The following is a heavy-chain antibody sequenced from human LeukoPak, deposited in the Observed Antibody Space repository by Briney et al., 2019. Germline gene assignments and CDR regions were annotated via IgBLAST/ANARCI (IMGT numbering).Heavy chain of an antibody. Sequence: SETLSLTCTVSGGSISSYYWSWIRQPPGKGLEWIGYIYYSGSTNYNPSLKSRVTISVATSKNQFSLKLSSVTAADTAMYYCARVSRGNSVGGDYWGQGTLVTVSS. V-gene: IGHV4-59*01. CDR1: GGSISSYY. CDR2: IYYSGST. J-gene: IGHJ4*02. D-gene: IGHD4-23*01. CDR3: ARVSRGNSVGGDY.